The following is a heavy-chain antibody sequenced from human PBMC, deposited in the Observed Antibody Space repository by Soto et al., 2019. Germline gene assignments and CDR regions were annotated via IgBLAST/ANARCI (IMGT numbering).Heavy chain of an antibody. Sequence: SETLSLTSTVSGGSLTISDHFWGWIRTPPGKGLEWIGNIYYSGSTYYNPSLKSRVTISVDTSKNQFSLKLSSVTAADTAVYYCMLGSGWKDFDYWGQGTLVT. CDR2: IYYSGST. CDR3: MLGSGWKDFDY. J-gene: IGHJ4*02. CDR1: GGSLTISDHF. D-gene: IGHD3-22*01. V-gene: IGHV4-39*01.